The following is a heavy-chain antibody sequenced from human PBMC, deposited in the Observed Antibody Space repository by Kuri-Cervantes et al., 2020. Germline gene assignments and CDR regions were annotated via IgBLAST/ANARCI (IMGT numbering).Heavy chain of an antibody. Sequence: GGSLRLSCAASGFTFNNYWMHWVRQAPGKGLVWVSRISSDGTTISYADSVKGRFTISRDNAKNSLFLQMDSLRADDTAVYYCARDNAGNMDDAFDVWGQGTMVTVSS. V-gene: IGHV3-74*01. CDR1: GFTFNNYW. J-gene: IGHJ3*01. CDR3: ARDNAGNMDDAFDV. CDR2: ISSDGTTI. D-gene: IGHD2/OR15-2a*01.